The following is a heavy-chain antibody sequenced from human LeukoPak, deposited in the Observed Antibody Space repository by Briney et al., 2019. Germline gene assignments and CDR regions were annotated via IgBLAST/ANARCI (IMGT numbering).Heavy chain of an antibody. D-gene: IGHD1-26*01. V-gene: IGHV5-51*01. CDR1: GYSFTSYW. CDR2: IYPGDSDT. J-gene: IGHJ5*02. Sequence: GESLKISCQGSGYSFTSYWIGWVRQMPGKGLEWMGIIYPGDSDTRYSPSFQGQVTISADKSISTAYLQWGSLKASDTAMYYCARSQSNYHIWWFDPWGQGTLVTVSS. CDR3: ARSQSNYHIWWFDP.